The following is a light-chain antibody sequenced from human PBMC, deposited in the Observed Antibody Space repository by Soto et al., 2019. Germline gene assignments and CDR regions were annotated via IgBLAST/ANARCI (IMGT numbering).Light chain of an antibody. V-gene: IGKV1-5*03. Sequence: DIQMTQSPSALSASVGDTVTITCRASQSVDTCLAWYQQKPGKAPHLLIYKASRLETGVPSRFSGSGSVTDYTLTITGLQPDDFAAYSCQQCYRYPWTFGQGTKVEI. CDR1: QSVDTC. CDR2: KAS. J-gene: IGKJ1*01. CDR3: QQCYRYPWT.